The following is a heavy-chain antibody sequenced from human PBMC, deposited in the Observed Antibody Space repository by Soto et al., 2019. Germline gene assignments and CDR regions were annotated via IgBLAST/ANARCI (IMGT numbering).Heavy chain of an antibody. CDR1: GDSMTGAN. D-gene: IGHD4-17*01. V-gene: IGHV4-59*01. J-gene: IGHJ4*02. CDR3: TRARYGDHFDS. Sequence: QVQLQESGPGLLKPSETLSLTCSVSGDSMTGANWGWFRQSPEKGLEWIGYIDYSGSTNYNPSLRSRITLTRDTASNQFSLNLASVTAADAAVYYCTRARYGDHFDSWGPGTLVTVSS. CDR2: IDYSGST.